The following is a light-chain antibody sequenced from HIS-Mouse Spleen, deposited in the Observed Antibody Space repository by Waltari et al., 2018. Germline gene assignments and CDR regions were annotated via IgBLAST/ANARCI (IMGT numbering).Light chain of an antibody. CDR2: RNN. J-gene: IGLJ2*01. CDR3: QVWDSSSDHVV. CDR1: SSNIGSNY. V-gene: IGLV1-47*01. Sequence: QSVLTQPPSASGTPGQRVTISCSGSSSNIGSNYVYWYQQLPGTAPKLLIYRNNQRPSGVPDRFSGSKSGNTATLTISRVEAGDEADYYCQVWDSSSDHVVFGGGTKLTVL.